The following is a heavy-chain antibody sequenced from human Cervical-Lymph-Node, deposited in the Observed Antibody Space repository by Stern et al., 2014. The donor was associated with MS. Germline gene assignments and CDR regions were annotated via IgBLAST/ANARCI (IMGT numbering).Heavy chain of an antibody. V-gene: IGHV3-9*01. Sequence: EVQLVESGGGLVQPGRSLRLSCVVSGFSFEDYAMHWVRQAPGKGLEWVSGISWNSDIIGYADSVKGRFTISRDNAKNSLFLQMNSLRVDDTALYYCAKDHGYCSGDSCYSGSLENYFDPWGQGTLVTVSS. CDR3: AKDHGYCSGDSCYSGSLENYFDP. J-gene: IGHJ5*02. D-gene: IGHD2-15*01. CDR1: GFSFEDYA. CDR2: ISWNSDII.